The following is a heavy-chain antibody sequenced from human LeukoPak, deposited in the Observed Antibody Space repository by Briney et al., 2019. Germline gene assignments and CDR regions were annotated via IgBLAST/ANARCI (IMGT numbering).Heavy chain of an antibody. J-gene: IGHJ4*02. Sequence: SETLSLACTDSGGSVSSYYWSCIRQPPGKGLEWMGYIYYSGSTNYNPSLKSRGTISVDTSKNQCSLKLSSVTAAGTAVYYGARGNSHSSSWYLSLWGQGTLVTVSS. CDR1: GGSVSSYY. CDR2: IYYSGST. CDR3: ARGNSHSSSWYLSL. V-gene: IGHV4-59*02. D-gene: IGHD6-13*01.